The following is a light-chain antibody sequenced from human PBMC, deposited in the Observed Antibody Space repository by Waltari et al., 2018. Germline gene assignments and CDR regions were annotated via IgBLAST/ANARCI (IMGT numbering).Light chain of an antibody. V-gene: IGLV2-14*03. CDR2: DVT. Sequence: QSALTQPASVSGSPGQSNTISCHGSSSAIGDFAFFSSYKQHPGEAPKLIIYDVTHRPSGISNRFSGSKSGSAASLTISGLQAEDEADYYCSSYTNRILVFGGGTKLTVL. CDR3: SSYTNRILV. J-gene: IGLJ2*01. CDR1: SSAIGDFAF.